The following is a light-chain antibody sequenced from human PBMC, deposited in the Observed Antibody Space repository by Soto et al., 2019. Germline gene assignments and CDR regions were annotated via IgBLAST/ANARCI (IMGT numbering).Light chain of an antibody. CDR3: SSYTSSSTF. J-gene: IGLJ1*01. CDR1: SSDVGGYNY. V-gene: IGLV2-14*01. Sequence: QSVLPQPASVSGSPGQSITISCTGNSSDVGGYNYVSWYQQHPGKAPKLMIYDVSNRPSGVSNRFSGSKSGNTASLTISGLQAEDEADYYCSSYTSSSTFFGTGTKVTVL. CDR2: DVS.